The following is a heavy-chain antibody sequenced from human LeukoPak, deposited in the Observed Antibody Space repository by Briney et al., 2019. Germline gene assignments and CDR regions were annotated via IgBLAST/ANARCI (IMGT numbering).Heavy chain of an antibody. CDR1: GYSISSGY. V-gene: IGHV3-7*01. J-gene: IGHJ4*02. CDR3: VRDGRSGWHFDY. D-gene: IGHD6-19*01. Sequence: ETLSLTCTVSGYSISSGYFWGWVRQPPGKGLEWVANIKQDGSEKYYVDSVKGRFTNSRDNVENSMFLQMNSLRAEDTAVYYCVRDGRSGWHFDYWGQGALVTVSS. CDR2: IKQDGSEK.